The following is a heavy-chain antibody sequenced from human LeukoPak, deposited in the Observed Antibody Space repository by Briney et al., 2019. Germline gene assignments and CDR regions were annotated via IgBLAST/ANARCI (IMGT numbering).Heavy chain of an antibody. J-gene: IGHJ3*02. Sequence: SETLSLTCTVSGGSISSYYWSWIRQPPGKGLEWIGYMPYSGSTNYNPSLKSRVTMSVDTSKNQFSLKLSSVTAADTAVYYCARDPYGDYADAFDIWGQGTMVTVSS. CDR1: GGSISSYY. CDR3: ARDPYGDYADAFDI. CDR2: MPYSGST. D-gene: IGHD4-17*01. V-gene: IGHV4-59*12.